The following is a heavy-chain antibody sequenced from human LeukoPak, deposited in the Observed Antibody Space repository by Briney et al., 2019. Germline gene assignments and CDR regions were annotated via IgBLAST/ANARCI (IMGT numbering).Heavy chain of an antibody. V-gene: IGHV3-33*06. CDR2: IWYDGSNK. J-gene: IGHJ4*02. D-gene: IGHD6-13*01. Sequence: PGRSLRLSCAASGFTFSSYGMHWVRQAPGKGLEWVAVIWYDGSNKYYADSVKGRFTISRDNSKNTLYLQMNSLRAEDTAVYYCAKSRGRSSWYGVDCWGQGTLVTVSS. CDR1: GFTFSSYG. CDR3: AKSRGRSSWYGVDC.